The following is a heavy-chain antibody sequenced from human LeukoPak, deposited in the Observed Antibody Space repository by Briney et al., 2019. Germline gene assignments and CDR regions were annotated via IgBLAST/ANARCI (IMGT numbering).Heavy chain of an antibody. V-gene: IGHV1-46*01. Sequence: ASVKVSCKASGYTFTSYYMHWERQAPGQGLEWMGIINPSGGSTSYTQKFQGRVTMTRDMSTSTVYMELSSLRSEDTAVYYCARDLESYYDSSGYSGLDYWGQGTLVTVSS. CDR2: INPSGGST. CDR1: GYTFTSYY. CDR3: ARDLESYYDSSGYSGLDY. J-gene: IGHJ4*02. D-gene: IGHD3-22*01.